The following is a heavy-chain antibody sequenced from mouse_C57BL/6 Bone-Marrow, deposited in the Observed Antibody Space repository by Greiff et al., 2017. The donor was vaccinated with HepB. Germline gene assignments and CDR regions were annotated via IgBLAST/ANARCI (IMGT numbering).Heavy chain of an antibody. CDR2: INPNNGGT. CDR1: GYTFTDYY. Sequence: EVQLQQSGPELVKPGASVKISCKASGYTFTDYYMNWVKQSHGKSLEWIGDINPNNGGTSYNQKFKGKATLTVDKSSSTAYMELRSLTSEDSAVYYCARKRVYYWYFDVWGTGTTVTVSS. D-gene: IGHD1-3*01. J-gene: IGHJ1*03. CDR3: ARKRVYYWYFDV. V-gene: IGHV1-26*01.